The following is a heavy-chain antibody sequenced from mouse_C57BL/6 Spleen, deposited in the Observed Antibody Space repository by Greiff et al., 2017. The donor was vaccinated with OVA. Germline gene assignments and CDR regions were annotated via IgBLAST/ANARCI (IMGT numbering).Heavy chain of an antibody. CDR2: ISYDGSN. J-gene: IGHJ4*01. V-gene: IGHV3-6*01. D-gene: IGHD2-1*01. Sequence: EVKLMESGPGLVKPSQSLSLTCSVTGYSITSGYYWNWIRQFPGNKLEWMGYISYDGSNNYNPSLKNRISITRDTSKNQFFLKLNSVTTEDTATDYCARDHGNGAMDYWGQGTSVTVSS. CDR3: ARDHGNGAMDY. CDR1: GYSITSGYY.